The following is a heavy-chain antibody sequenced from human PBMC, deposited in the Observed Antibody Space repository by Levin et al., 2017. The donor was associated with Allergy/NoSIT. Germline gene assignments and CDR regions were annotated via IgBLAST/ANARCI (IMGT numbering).Heavy chain of an antibody. CDR2: ISGSGGST. CDR1: GFTFSNYA. J-gene: IGHJ4*02. V-gene: IGHV3-23*01. D-gene: IGHD3-3*01. CDR3: AKDQKEWLRGYYFDY. Sequence: GGSLRLSCATSGFTFSNYAMSWVRQAPGKGLEWVSVISGSGGSTYYADSVKGRFTISRDNSKNTLYLQMNSLRAEDTAVYYCAKDQKEWLRGYYFDYWGQGTLVTVSS.